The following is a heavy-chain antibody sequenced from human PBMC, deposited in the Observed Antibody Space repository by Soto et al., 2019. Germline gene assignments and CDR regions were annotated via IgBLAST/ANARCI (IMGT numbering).Heavy chain of an antibody. CDR2: INPSSGST. V-gene: IGHV1-46*01. D-gene: IGHD4-4*01. CDR3: ARAATVTTVDYYYYGMDV. CDR1: GYTFTSYY. Sequence: QVQLVQSGAEVKKPGASVKVSCKASGYTFTSYYMHWVRQAPGQGLDWMGIINPSSGSTSYAQKFQGRVTMTRDTSTSTVYMELSSLRSEDTAVYYCARAATVTTVDYYYYGMDVWGQGTTVTVSS. J-gene: IGHJ6*02.